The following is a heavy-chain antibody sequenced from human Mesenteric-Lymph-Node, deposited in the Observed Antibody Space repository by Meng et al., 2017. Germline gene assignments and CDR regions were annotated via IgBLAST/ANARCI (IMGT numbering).Heavy chain of an antibody. D-gene: IGHD2-15*01. V-gene: IGHV4-4*07. CDR2: IYTSGST. CDR1: GFTFSSYE. J-gene: IGHJ4*02. Sequence: ESLKISCAASGFTFSSYEMNWVRQPAGKGLEWIGHIYTSGSTNYNSSLQSRVTMSVDTSKNQFSLRLISVTAADTAVYYCARVASVWYYFDFWGQGMLVTVSS. CDR3: ARVASVWYYFDF.